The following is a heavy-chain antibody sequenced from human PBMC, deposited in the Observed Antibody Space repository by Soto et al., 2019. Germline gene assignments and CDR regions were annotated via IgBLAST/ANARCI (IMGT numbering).Heavy chain of an antibody. CDR3: AKGWGITMIGSGAFGRYFDL. J-gene: IGHJ2*01. V-gene: IGHV3-23*01. D-gene: IGHD3-22*01. CDR2: ISGSGGST. Sequence: GGSLRLSCAASGFTFSSYAMSWVRQAPGKGLEWVSAISGSGGSTYYADSVKGRFTISRDNSKNTLYLQVNSLRAEDTAVYYCAKGWGITMIGSGAFGRYFDLWGRGTLVTVSS. CDR1: GFTFSSYA.